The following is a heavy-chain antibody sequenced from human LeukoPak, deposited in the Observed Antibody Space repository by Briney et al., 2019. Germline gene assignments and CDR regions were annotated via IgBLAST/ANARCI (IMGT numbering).Heavy chain of an antibody. V-gene: IGHV3-30*18. CDR2: ISYDENNK. CDR1: GFTFSSYG. J-gene: IGHJ3*02. CDR3: AKDLLTGNDAFDI. Sequence: GGSLRLSCAASGFTFSSYGMHWVRQAPGKGLEGVAGISYDENNKYYAASVKGRFTISRDNSKNALYLQMNSLRAEDTAVYYCAKDLLTGNDAFDIWGQGTMVTVSS. D-gene: IGHD7-27*01.